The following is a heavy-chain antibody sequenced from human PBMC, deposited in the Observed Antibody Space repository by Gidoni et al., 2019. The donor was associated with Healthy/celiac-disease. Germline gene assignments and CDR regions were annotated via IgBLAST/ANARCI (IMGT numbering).Heavy chain of an antibody. V-gene: IGHV3-23*01. CDR1: GFTCSRYA. D-gene: IGHD3-9*01. CDR3: AKIFNNFVWLPEYYFDY. Sequence: EVQLLESGGGLVQPGGCLRLSCAALGFTCSRYAMSWVRRAPGKGLDGVSAICCSGCSTYYADSVKGRFTISRDNSKNTLYLQMNSLRAEDTAVYYCAKIFNNFVWLPEYYFDYWGQGTLVTVSS. CDR2: ICCSGCST. J-gene: IGHJ4*02.